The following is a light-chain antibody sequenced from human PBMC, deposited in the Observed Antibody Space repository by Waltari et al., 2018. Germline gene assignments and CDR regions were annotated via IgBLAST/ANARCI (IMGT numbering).Light chain of an antibody. V-gene: IGKV1-5*03. Sequence: DIQMTQSPSTVSASVGDRVTITCRASQSINSWLAWYQQKPGKAPKLLSYRASDLESGVPSRFSGSGSWTEFTLTISSLQPDDFASYYCQEYHSHSPWTFGQGTKVEIK. J-gene: IGKJ1*01. CDR2: RAS. CDR3: QEYHSHSPWT. CDR1: QSINSW.